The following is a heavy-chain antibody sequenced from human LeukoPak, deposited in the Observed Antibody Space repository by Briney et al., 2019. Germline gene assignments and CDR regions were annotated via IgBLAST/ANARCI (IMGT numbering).Heavy chain of an antibody. D-gene: IGHD1-26*01. V-gene: IGHV4-28*03. J-gene: IGHJ4*02. CDR2: IYYSGST. CDR3: ARVLGASFDY. Sequence: SETLSLTCAVSGYSISSSNWWGWIWQPPGKGLEWIGYIYYSGSTYYNPSLKSRVTMSVDTSKNQFSLKLSSVTAANTALYYCARVLGASFDYWGQGTLVTVSS. CDR1: GYSISSSNW.